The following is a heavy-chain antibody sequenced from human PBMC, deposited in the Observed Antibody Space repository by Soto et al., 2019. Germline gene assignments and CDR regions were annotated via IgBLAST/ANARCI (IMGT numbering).Heavy chain of an antibody. CDR1: GGSISSVSYY. CDR3: ARLHCNSPNCVPLDP. V-gene: IGHV4-39*01. Sequence: SETLSLTCTVSGGSISSVSYYLGWIRQPPGKGLEWIGSIYYSGSAYYSPSLKSRVTMSVDTSKNQLSLKLSSVTAADTAVYYCARLHCNSPNCVPLDPWGQGTLVTVSS. CDR2: IYYSGSA. D-gene: IGHD2-2*01. J-gene: IGHJ5*02.